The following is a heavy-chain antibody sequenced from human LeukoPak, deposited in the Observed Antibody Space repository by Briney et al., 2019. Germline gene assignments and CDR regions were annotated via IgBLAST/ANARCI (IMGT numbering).Heavy chain of an antibody. CDR2: IYYSGST. D-gene: IGHD5-24*01. Sequence: SETLSLTCTVSGGSISSYYWSWIRQPPGKGLEWIGYIYYSGSTNYNPSLKSRVTISVDTSKNQFSLKLSSVSAADTAVYYCARSRVELATIDYWGQGTLVTVSS. J-gene: IGHJ4*02. CDR1: GGSISSYY. V-gene: IGHV4-59*08. CDR3: ARSRVELATIDY.